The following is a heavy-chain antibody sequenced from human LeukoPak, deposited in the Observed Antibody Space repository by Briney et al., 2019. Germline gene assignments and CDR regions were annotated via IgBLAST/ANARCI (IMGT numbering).Heavy chain of an antibody. Sequence: GGSLRLSCAASGFTVSSNYMNWVRQAPGKGLEWVSVIYSGGTAFYADSVKGRFTISRDNSKNTLYLQMNSLRAEDTAVYYCASGSRRDFDYWGQGTLVTVSS. CDR1: GFTVSSNY. CDR3: ASGSRRDFDY. CDR2: IYSGGTA. J-gene: IGHJ4*02. V-gene: IGHV3-66*01.